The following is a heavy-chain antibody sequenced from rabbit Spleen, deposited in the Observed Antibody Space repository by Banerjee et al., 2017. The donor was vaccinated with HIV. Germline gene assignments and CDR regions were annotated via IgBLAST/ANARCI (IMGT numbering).Heavy chain of an antibody. D-gene: IGHD8-1*01. CDR2: IHGGSGGS. CDR1: GFDLSNYG. Sequence: QEQLVESGGGLVQPGGSLKLSCKASGFDLSNYGVSWVRQAPGKGLEWIACIHGGSGGSYYASWATGRFTISKTSSTTVTLQMTSLTAADTATYFCARDTGTSFSTYGMDLWGPGTLVTVS. CDR3: ARDTGTSFSTYGMDL. V-gene: IGHV1S45*01. J-gene: IGHJ6*01.